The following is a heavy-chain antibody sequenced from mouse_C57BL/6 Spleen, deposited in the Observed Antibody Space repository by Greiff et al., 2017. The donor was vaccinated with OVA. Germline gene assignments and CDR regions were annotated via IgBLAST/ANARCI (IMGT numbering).Heavy chain of an antibody. D-gene: IGHD1-1*01. CDR1: GFTFSDYG. CDR2: ISSGSSTI. CDR3: ARRSTVVALRAMDY. J-gene: IGHJ4*01. Sequence: EVKVEESGGGLVKPGGSLKLSCAASGFTFSDYGMHWVRQAPEKGLEWVAYISSGSSTIYYADTVKGRFTISRDNAKNTLFLQMTSLRSEDTAMYYCARRSTVVALRAMDYWGQGTSVTVSS. V-gene: IGHV5-17*01.